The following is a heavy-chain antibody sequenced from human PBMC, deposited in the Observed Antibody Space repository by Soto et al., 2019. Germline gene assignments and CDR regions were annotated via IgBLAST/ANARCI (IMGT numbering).Heavy chain of an antibody. J-gene: IGHJ6*02. V-gene: IGHV4-61*08. CDR3: ARGYYGSGSYSAYYYYGMDV. D-gene: IGHD3-10*01. Sequence: PSETLSLTCTVSGGSISSGDYYWSWIRQPPGKGLEWIGYIYYSGSTNYNPSLKSRVTISVDTSKNQFSLKLSSVTAADTAVYYCARGYYGSGSYSAYYYYGMDVWGQGTTVTVSS. CDR1: GGSISSGDYY. CDR2: IYYSGST.